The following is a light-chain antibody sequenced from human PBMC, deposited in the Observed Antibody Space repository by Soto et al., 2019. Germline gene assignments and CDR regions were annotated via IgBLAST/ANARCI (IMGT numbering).Light chain of an antibody. Sequence: EILMTQSPATLSVSPGERATLSCRASRSVSSNLAWYQQKPGQAPRLLIYGASTRATGVPARFSGGGSGTDFTLTVTSLQSEDFGIYYCQQYTDWPTTFGQGTKVDIK. CDR2: GAS. J-gene: IGKJ1*01. CDR1: RSVSSN. V-gene: IGKV3-15*01. CDR3: QQYTDWPTT.